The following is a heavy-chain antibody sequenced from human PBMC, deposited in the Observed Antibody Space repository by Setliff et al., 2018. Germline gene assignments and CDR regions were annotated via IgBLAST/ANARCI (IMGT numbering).Heavy chain of an antibody. CDR3: ARGRSVAARLLDS. V-gene: IGHV4-34*08. D-gene: IGHD6-6*01. Sequence: PSETLSLTCGASGGTFSDYFWTWIRQSPGKGLEWIGEINHSGSSNYNPSLKSRVTISIDTSNNQFSLKVTSVTAADTGIYYCARGRSVAARLLDSWGQGTLVTVSS. CDR1: GGTFSDYF. CDR2: INHSGSS. J-gene: IGHJ4*02.